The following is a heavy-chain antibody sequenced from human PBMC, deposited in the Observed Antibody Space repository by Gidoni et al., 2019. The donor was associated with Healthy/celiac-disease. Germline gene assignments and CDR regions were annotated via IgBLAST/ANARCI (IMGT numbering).Heavy chain of an antibody. Sequence: EVQLVESGGGLVQPGGSLRLSCAASGFTFSRYSMNSVRQAPGKGLEWVSYISSSSSTIYYADSVKGRFTISRDNAKNSLYLQMNSLRAEDTAVYYCARDDIVVVPVASYYYYYYGMDVWGKGTTVTVSS. CDR1: GFTFSRYS. CDR2: ISSSSSTI. D-gene: IGHD2-2*01. J-gene: IGHJ6*04. V-gene: IGHV3-48*01. CDR3: ARDDIVVVPVASYYYYYYGMDV.